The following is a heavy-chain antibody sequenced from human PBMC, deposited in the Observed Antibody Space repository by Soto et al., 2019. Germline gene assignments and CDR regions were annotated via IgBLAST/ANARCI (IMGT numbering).Heavy chain of an antibody. CDR2: INPSGGST. D-gene: IGHD2-2*01. Sequence: GASVKVSCKASGYTFTSYYMHWVRQAPGQGLEWMGIINPSGGSTSHAQKFQGRVTMTRDTSTSTVYMELSSLRSEDTAVYYCARDYCSSTSCYDPHYGMDVWGQGTTVTVSS. CDR1: GYTFTSYY. J-gene: IGHJ6*02. V-gene: IGHV1-46*01. CDR3: ARDYCSSTSCYDPHYGMDV.